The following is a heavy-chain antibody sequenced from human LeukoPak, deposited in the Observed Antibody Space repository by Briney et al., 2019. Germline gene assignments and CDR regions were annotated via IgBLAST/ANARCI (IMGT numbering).Heavy chain of an antibody. V-gene: IGHV3-33*01. D-gene: IGHD5-18*01. CDR1: GFTFSSYG. Sequence: GGSLRLSCAASGFTFSSYGMHWVRQAPGKGLEWVAVIWYDGSNKYYADSVKGRFTISRDNSKNTLYLQVNSLRAEDTAVYYCARVRQYSYGYSYYGMDVWGQGTTVTVSS. J-gene: IGHJ6*02. CDR2: IWYDGSNK. CDR3: ARVRQYSYGYSYYGMDV.